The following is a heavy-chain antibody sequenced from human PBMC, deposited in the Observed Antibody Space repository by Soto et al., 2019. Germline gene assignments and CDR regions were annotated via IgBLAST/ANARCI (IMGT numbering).Heavy chain of an antibody. J-gene: IGHJ6*02. Sequence: QVQLVQSGAEVKKPGSSVKVSCKASGGTFSSYAISWVRQAPGQGLEWMGGIIPIFGTANYAQKFQGRVTITADESTSTAYMELSSLRSEDTAVYYCARAPRKVRGVSFINYYYGMDVWGQGTTVTVSS. D-gene: IGHD3-10*01. V-gene: IGHV1-69*01. CDR1: GGTFSSYA. CDR2: IIPIFGTA. CDR3: ARAPRKVRGVSFINYYYGMDV.